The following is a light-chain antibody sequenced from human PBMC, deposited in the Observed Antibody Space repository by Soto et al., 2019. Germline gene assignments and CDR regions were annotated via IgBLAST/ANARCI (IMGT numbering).Light chain of an antibody. CDR2: DAS. CDR1: QSISSW. V-gene: IGKV1-5*01. CDR3: QQYNSYWT. Sequence: DIQMTQSPSTLSASVGDRVTITCRASQSISSWLAWYQQKPGKAPKLLIYDASSLESGVPSRFSGRGYGTEFTLTISSLQPDDSATYYCQQYNSYWTFGQGTKVNI. J-gene: IGKJ1*01.